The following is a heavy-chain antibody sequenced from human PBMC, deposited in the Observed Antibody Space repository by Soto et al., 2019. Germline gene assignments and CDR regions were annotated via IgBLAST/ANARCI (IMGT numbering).Heavy chain of an antibody. D-gene: IGHD3-10*01. V-gene: IGHV3-74*01. CDR1: GFTFSSSW. Sequence: EVQLVESGGDLVQPGGSLRLSCAASGFTFSSSWMHWVRQTPGKGLVWVSRINSDGSGTVYADSVKGRFTISKDIAKNTLYQQMRSLRHEVTAVDYCAPAGEGYFASWGPGTLVTVSS. CDR3: APAGEGYFAS. CDR2: INSDGSGT. J-gene: IGHJ4*02.